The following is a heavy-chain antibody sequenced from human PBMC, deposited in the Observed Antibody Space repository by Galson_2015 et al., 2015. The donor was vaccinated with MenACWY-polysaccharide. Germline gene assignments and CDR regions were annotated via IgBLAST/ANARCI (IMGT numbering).Heavy chain of an antibody. D-gene: IGHD6-13*01. Sequence: SLRLSCAVSEITFNTYAMTWVRQAPGKGLEWVATISGSGFSIHHADSVKGRFTIPRDNSKNTVFLLMNNLKAADTAVYYCAKNPSQAAGSAPYYYGLDVWGLGTTVTVSS. J-gene: IGHJ6*02. V-gene: IGHV3-23*01. CDR1: EITFNTYA. CDR3: AKNPSQAAGSAPYYYGLDV. CDR2: ISGSGFSI.